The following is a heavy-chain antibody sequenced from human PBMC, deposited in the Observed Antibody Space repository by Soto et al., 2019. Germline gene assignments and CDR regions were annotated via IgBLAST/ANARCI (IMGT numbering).Heavy chain of an antibody. CDR1: GGSFGNSA. J-gene: IGHJ4*02. CDR3: AAGVIWIGYFTVDS. D-gene: IGHD3-3*01. Sequence: QVLLVQSGAEGKKPGSSVKISCKASGGSFGNSAINWVRQTPGQGLEWLGGFIPVYRTLNYAQKFQGRVTITADESTGTAYMTLSSLASNDTAVYYCAAGVIWIGYFTVDSWGQGTRVTVSS. CDR2: FIPVYRTL. V-gene: IGHV1-69*01.